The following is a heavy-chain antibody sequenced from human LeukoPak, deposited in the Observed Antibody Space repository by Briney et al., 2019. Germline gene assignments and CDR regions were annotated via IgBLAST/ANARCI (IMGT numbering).Heavy chain of an antibody. D-gene: IGHD6-13*01. CDR2: INPSGGST. J-gene: IGHJ4*02. Sequence: ASVKVSCKASGYTFTSYYMHWVRQAPGQGLEWMGIINPSGGSTSYAQKFQGRVTMTTDTSTSTAYMELRSLRSDDTAVYYCARRAYSSSWYTILEYYFDYWGQGTLVTVSS. CDR1: GYTFTSYY. V-gene: IGHV1-46*01. CDR3: ARRAYSSSWYTILEYYFDY.